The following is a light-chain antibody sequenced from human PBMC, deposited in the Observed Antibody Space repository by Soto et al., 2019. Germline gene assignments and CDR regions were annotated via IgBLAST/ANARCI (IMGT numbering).Light chain of an antibody. Sequence: EIVLTQSPATLSLSPGERATLSCRASQSVSSYLAWYQQKPGQAPRLLIYDASNRATGIPARVSGSGSGTDVTLTISSLEPEEFAVYYCQQRSNWPITFGQGTRLEI. CDR3: QQRSNWPIT. CDR1: QSVSSY. J-gene: IGKJ5*01. CDR2: DAS. V-gene: IGKV3-11*01.